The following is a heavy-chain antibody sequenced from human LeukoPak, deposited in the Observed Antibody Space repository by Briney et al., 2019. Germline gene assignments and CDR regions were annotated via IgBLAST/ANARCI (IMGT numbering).Heavy chain of an antibody. CDR1: TGSISSYY. J-gene: IGHJ5*02. V-gene: IGHV4-4*07. Sequence: SETLSLTCTVSTGSISSYYWSWIRQPAGKGLEWIGRIHASGSTNYNPSLKSRVTMSVDTPKNQFSLKLSSVTAADTAIYFCARGDRAVAGAWGWFDPWGQGTLVTVSS. CDR2: IHASGST. CDR3: ARGDRAVAGAWGWFDP. D-gene: IGHD6-19*01.